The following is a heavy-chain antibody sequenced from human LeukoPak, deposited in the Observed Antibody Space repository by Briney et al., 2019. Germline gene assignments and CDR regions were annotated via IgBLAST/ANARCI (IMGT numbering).Heavy chain of an antibody. Sequence: ASVKVSCKASGYTFTSYDINWVRQATGQGLEWMGWMNPNSGNTNYAQKLQGRVTMTTDTPTSTAYMELRSLRSDDTAVYYCARGYPPLTGDSADYWGQGTLVTVSS. V-gene: IGHV1-18*01. D-gene: IGHD4-17*01. J-gene: IGHJ4*02. CDR2: MNPNSGNT. CDR1: GYTFTSYD. CDR3: ARGYPPLTGDSADY.